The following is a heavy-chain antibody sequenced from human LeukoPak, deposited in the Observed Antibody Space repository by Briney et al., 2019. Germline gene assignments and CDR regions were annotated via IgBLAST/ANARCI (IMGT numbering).Heavy chain of an antibody. CDR1: GYTFTGYC. Sequence: ASVKVSCKASGYTFTGYCMHWVRQAPGQGLEWMGWINPNSGGTNYAQKFQGRVTMTRDTSISTAYMELSRLRSDDTAVYYCARAKDYYDSSGYFFDYWGQGTLVTVSS. V-gene: IGHV1-2*02. CDR2: INPNSGGT. J-gene: IGHJ4*02. D-gene: IGHD3-22*01. CDR3: ARAKDYYDSSGYFFDY.